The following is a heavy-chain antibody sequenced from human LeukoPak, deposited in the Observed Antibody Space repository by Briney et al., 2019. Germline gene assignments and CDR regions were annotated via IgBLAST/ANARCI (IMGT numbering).Heavy chain of an antibody. CDR1: GGSFSGYY. Sequence: SETLSLTCAVYGGSFSGYYWSWIRQPPGKGLEWIGEINHSGSTNYNPSLKSRVTISVDTSKNQFSLKLSSVTAADTAVYYCARSSGYMSYWGQGTLVTVSS. CDR3: ARSSGYMSY. V-gene: IGHV4-34*01. CDR2: INHSGST. D-gene: IGHD3-22*01. J-gene: IGHJ4*02.